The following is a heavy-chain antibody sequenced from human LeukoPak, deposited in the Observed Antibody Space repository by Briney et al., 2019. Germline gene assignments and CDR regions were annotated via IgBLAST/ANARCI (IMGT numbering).Heavy chain of an antibody. CDR1: GFAFGSEA. J-gene: IGHJ4*02. Sequence: GGSLRLSCAVSGFAFGSEAMSWVRQSPARGLEWVASISPGGGTTYYADYVKGRFTISRDNSKNTLYLQMNSLRAEDTAVYYCAKGARSTSCIFWGQGTLVTISS. CDR2: ISPGGGTT. CDR3: AKGARSTSCIF. V-gene: IGHV3-23*01. D-gene: IGHD2-2*01.